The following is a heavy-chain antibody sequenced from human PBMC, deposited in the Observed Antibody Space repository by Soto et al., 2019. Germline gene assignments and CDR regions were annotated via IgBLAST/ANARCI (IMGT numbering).Heavy chain of an antibody. D-gene: IGHD3-3*01. CDR3: ARPLYYDFWRAHNWFDP. CDR1: GGSISSSSYY. V-gene: IGHV4-39*01. Sequence: SETLSLTCTVSGGSISSSSYYWGWIRQPPGKGLEWIGSIYYSGSTYYNPSLKSRVTISVDTSKNQFSLKLSSVTAADTAVYYCARPLYYDFWRAHNWFDPWGQGTLVTVSS. J-gene: IGHJ5*02. CDR2: IYYSGST.